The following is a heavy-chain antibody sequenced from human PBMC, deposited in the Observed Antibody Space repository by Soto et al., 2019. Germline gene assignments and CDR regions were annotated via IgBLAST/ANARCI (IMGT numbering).Heavy chain of an antibody. CDR2: IIPIFGTA. Sequence: QVQLVQSGAEVKKPGSSVKVSCKASGGTFSSYAISWVRQAPGQGLEWMGGIIPIFGTANYAQKFQGRVTITADESSSTAYMELSSLRSEHTPVYYCARDIVVVPTASISYCYGMDVWGQGTTVTVSS. CDR1: GGTFSSYA. D-gene: IGHD2-2*01. V-gene: IGHV1-69*01. CDR3: ARDIVVVPTASISYCYGMDV. J-gene: IGHJ6*02.